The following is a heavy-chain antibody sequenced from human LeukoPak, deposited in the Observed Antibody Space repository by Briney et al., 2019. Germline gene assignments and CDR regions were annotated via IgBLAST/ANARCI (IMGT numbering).Heavy chain of an antibody. Sequence: PSETLSLTCTVSGGSISSSSYYWGWIRQPPGKGLEWIGSIYYSGSTYYNPSLKSRVTISVDTSKNQFALKLSSVTAADTAVYYCARPMYYYDSSGYGAFDIWGQGTMVTVSS. CDR2: IYYSGST. V-gene: IGHV4-39*06. J-gene: IGHJ3*02. CDR1: GGSISSSSYY. D-gene: IGHD3-22*01. CDR3: ARPMYYYDSSGYGAFDI.